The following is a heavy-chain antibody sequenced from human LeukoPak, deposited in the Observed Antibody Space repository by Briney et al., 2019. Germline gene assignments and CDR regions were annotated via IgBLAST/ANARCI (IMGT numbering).Heavy chain of an antibody. Sequence: GSLRLSCAASGFTVSSNYMSWVRQAPGKGLEWVSVIYSGGSTYYADSVKGRFTISRDNSKNTLNLQMNSLRAEDTAVYYCARGYSSDWYYFDYWGQGTPVTVSS. D-gene: IGHD6-19*01. CDR1: GFTVSSNY. J-gene: IGHJ4*02. V-gene: IGHV3-53*01. CDR2: IYSGGST. CDR3: ARGYSSDWYYFDY.